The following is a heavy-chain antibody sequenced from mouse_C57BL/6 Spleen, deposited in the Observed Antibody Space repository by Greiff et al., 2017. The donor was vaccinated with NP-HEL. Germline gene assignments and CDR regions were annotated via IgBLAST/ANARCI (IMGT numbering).Heavy chain of an antibody. CDR1: GFTFSDYG. CDR2: ISSGSSTI. V-gene: IGHV5-17*01. J-gene: IGHJ1*03. Sequence: EVKLVESGGGLVKPGGSLKLSCAASGFTFSDYGMHWVRQAPDKGLEWVAYISSGSSTIYYADTVKGRFTISSDNAKNTLFLQMTSLRSEDTAMYYCARPYGSSYDWYFDVWGTGTTVTVSS. CDR3: ARPYGSSYDWYFDV. D-gene: IGHD1-1*01.